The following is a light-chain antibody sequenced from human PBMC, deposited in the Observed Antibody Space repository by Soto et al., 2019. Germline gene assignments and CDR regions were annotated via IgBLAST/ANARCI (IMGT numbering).Light chain of an antibody. CDR3: QKSYSQPWT. CDR1: QSVRSY. V-gene: IGKV1-39*01. Sequence: DIQMTQSPSSLSASVGDRVTITCRASQSVRSYLNWYQQKPGKAPKLLIFAASSLQSGTPSRFSGSGSGTDFTLTISTLQPEDFATYYCQKSYSQPWTFGQGTKVDSK. J-gene: IGKJ1*01. CDR2: AAS.